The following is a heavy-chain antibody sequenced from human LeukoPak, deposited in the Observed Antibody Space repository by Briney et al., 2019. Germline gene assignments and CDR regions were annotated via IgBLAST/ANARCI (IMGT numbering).Heavy chain of an antibody. CDR3: AKGTGHYYYYMDV. D-gene: IGHD1-14*01. V-gene: IGHV3-33*06. CDR2: IWYDGSNK. J-gene: IGHJ6*03. CDR1: GFTFSSYG. Sequence: GRSLRLSCAASGFTFSSYGMHWVRQAPGKGLEWVALIWYDGSNKYYADSVKGRSTISRDNSKNTLYLQMSSLRAEDTAVYYCAKGTGHYYYYMDVWGKGTTVTVSS.